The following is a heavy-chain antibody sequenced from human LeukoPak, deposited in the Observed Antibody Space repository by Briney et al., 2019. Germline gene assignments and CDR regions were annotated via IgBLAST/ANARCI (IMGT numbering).Heavy chain of an antibody. CDR2: ISVTGGNT. Sequence: GGSLRLSCAASGFTFSNFAMSWVRQAPGKGLEWVSAISVTGGNTFYTDSVTGRFTISRDNSKNTLYVQMNSLRAQDTAVYYCAKTGGYYDTSDLYRPDVFDIWGQGTVVTVSS. J-gene: IGHJ3*02. D-gene: IGHD3-22*01. CDR3: AKTGGYYDTSDLYRPDVFDI. V-gene: IGHV3-23*01. CDR1: GFTFSNFA.